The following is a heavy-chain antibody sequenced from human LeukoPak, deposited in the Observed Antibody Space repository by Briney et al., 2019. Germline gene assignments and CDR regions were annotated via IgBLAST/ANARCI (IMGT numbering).Heavy chain of an antibody. J-gene: IGHJ4*02. Sequence: GGSLRLSCAASGFTVSSNYMSWVRQAPGKGLEWVSVIYSDGSTYYADSVKGRFTISRDNSKNTLYLQMNSLRAEDTAVYYCARFTYYYDSSGYYWGQGTLVTVSS. CDR1: GFTVSSNY. CDR2: IYSDGST. CDR3: ARFTYYYDSSGYY. V-gene: IGHV3-53*01. D-gene: IGHD3-22*01.